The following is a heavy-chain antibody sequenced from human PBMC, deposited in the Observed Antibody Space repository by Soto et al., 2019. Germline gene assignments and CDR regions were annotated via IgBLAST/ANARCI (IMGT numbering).Heavy chain of an antibody. CDR1: GYSFTSYW. V-gene: IGHV5-51*01. J-gene: IGHJ4*02. Sequence: GESLKISCKGSGYSFTSYWIGWVRQMPGKGLEWMGIIYPGDSDTRYSPSFQGQVTISADKSISTAYLQWSSLKASDTAMYYCARTPFSGSYFAGPYYFDYWGQGPLVTVSS. CDR3: ARTPFSGSYFAGPYYFDY. D-gene: IGHD1-26*01. CDR2: IYPGDSDT.